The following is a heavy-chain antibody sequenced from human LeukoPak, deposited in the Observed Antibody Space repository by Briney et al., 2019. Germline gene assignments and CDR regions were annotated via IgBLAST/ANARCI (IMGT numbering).Heavy chain of an antibody. D-gene: IGHD5-24*01. Sequence: GGSLRLSCAASGVSSFSTYEMMWVRKAPGKGLDWVSYISNAGSTISYADSVKGRFTISRDNTKKSLYLQLNSVRVEDTAIYYCATARRDDYCLVGDYWGRGTLVSVSS. V-gene: IGHV3-48*03. CDR1: GVSSFSTYE. J-gene: IGHJ4*02. CDR2: ISNAGSTI. CDR3: ATARRDDYCLVGDY.